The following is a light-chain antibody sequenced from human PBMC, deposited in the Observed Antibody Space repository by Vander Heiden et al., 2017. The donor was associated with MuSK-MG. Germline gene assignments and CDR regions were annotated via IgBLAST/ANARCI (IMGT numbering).Light chain of an antibody. CDR2: EVN. CDR3: SSHAGSDNYV. V-gene: IGLV2-8*01. J-gene: IGLJ1*01. Sequence: QSALTQPPSASGSPGQSVTISCTGTRSDVGGYDYVSWYQQHPGKAPKLMIYEVNQRPAGVPDRFSGSKSGNTAFLTVSGRPEEDEADYHCSSHAGSDNYVFGGGTKVTVL. CDR1: RSDVGGYDY.